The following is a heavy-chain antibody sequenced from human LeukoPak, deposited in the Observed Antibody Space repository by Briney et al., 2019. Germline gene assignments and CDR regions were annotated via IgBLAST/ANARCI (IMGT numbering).Heavy chain of an antibody. V-gene: IGHV3-13*01. D-gene: IGHD5-12*01. CDR1: GFTFSSYD. CDR2: IGTAGDT. CDR3: ARRNQNSGYDRGFDH. J-gene: IGHJ4*02. Sequence: GGSLRLSCAASGFTFSSYDMHWVRQATGKGLEWVSAIGTAGDTYYPGSVKGRFTISRENAKNSLYLQMNSLRAGDTAVYYCARRNQNSGYDRGFDHWGQGTLVTVSS.